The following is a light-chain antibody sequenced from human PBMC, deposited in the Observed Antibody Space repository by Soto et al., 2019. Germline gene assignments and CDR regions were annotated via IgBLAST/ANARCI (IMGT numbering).Light chain of an antibody. Sequence: EIGLTQSPGTLSLSPGERATLSCRASPSVSGYFLAWYQQKPGQAPRLLIYGASTRATGIPDRFSGSGSGTDFTLTINRLEPEDFAVYYCQQYGSSPQTFGQGTKLEIK. CDR2: GAS. CDR1: PSVSGYF. J-gene: IGKJ2*01. CDR3: QQYGSSPQT. V-gene: IGKV3-20*01.